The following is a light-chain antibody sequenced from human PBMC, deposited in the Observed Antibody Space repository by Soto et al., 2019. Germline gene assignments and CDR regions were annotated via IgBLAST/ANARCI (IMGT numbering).Light chain of an antibody. CDR3: SSYAGRYNLNLV. CDR2: GVN. CDR1: SSDIGGYNY. J-gene: IGLJ2*01. V-gene: IGLV2-11*01. Sequence: QSALTQPRSVSGSPGQSVTISCTGTSSDIGGYNYVSWYQQHPGKAPKLMIFGVNQRPSGVPDRFSGSKSGNTASLTISGLQGEDEADYYCSSYAGRYNLNLVFGGGTKVTVL.